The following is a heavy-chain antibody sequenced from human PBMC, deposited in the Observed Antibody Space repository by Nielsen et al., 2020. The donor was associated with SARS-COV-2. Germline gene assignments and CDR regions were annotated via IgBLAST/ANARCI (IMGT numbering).Heavy chain of an antibody. V-gene: IGHV3-23*01. D-gene: IGHD3-16*02. CDR3: AKDSDRSPVYYLYY. J-gene: IGHJ4*02. Sequence: GESLKISCAASGFTFSTYAMSWVLQAPGKGMEWVSGISGSGVNTNYADSVKGRFTISRDSSKNRLYLQVNSLRAEDTAVYYCAKDSDRSPVYYLYYWGQGTLVTVSS. CDR2: ISGSGVNT. CDR1: GFTFSTYA.